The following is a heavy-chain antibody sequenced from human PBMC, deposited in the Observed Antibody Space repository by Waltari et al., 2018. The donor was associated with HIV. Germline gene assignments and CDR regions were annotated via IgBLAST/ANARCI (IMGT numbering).Heavy chain of an antibody. CDR1: GFTFSLFC. Sequence: EVQLVEPGGGLVQHGGSLRLSRAASGFTFSLFCMCWLRQAPGKGLEWVANIKQDGSEKHYADSVRGRFTISRDNTKNSLYLQMNSLRAEDTAVYYCAKYSGSYWGAHNWFDPWGQGTLVTVSS. V-gene: IGHV3-7*01. D-gene: IGHD1-26*01. CDR2: IKQDGSEK. CDR3: AKYSGSYWGAHNWFDP. J-gene: IGHJ5*02.